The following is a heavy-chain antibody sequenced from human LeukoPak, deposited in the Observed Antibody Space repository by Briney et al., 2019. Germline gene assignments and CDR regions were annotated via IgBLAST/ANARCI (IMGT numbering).Heavy chain of an antibody. CDR3: ARLYFDWLLDLRYYFDY. D-gene: IGHD3-9*01. J-gene: IGHJ4*02. V-gene: IGHV4-39*01. CDR1: GFTFSTYG. CDR2: IYYSGST. Sequence: PGGSLRLSCAASGFTFSTYGMHWVRQPPGKGLEWIGSIYYSGSTYYNPSLKSRVTISVDTSKNQFSLKLSSVTAADTAVYYCARLYFDWLLDLRYYFDYWGQGTLVTVSS.